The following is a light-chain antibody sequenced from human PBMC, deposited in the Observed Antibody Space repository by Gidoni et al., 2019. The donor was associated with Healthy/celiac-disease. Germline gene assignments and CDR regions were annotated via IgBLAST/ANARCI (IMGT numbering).Light chain of an antibody. V-gene: IGKV4-1*01. CDR1: QSVLYISNNKNY. J-gene: IGKJ5*01. Sequence: DIVMTHSPDSLAVSLGDRATINCKSSQSVLYISNNKNYLAWYQQKPGQPPKLLIYWASTRESGVPDRFSGSGSGTDFTLTISSLQAEDVAVYYCQQYYSTPITFGQGTRLEIK. CDR2: WAS. CDR3: QQYYSTPIT.